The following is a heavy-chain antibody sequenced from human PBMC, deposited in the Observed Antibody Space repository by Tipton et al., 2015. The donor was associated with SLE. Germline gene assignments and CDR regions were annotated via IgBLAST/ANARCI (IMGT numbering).Heavy chain of an antibody. CDR1: GGSISSYY. CDR2: IYYSGST. D-gene: IGHD6-6*01. CDR3: SRGSIAAPHWYFDP. Sequence: TLSLTCTVSGGSISSYYWSWIRQPPGKGLEWIGYIYYSGSTNYNPSLKSRVTISVDTSKNQFSLKLSFVTAADTAVYYCSRGSIAAPHWYFDPWGRGTLVTVSS. J-gene: IGHJ2*01. V-gene: IGHV4-59*01.